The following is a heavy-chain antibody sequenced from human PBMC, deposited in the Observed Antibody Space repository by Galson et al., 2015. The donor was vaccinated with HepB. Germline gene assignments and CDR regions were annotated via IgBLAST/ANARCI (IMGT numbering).Heavy chain of an antibody. V-gene: IGHV1-46*04. D-gene: IGHD5-24*01. CDR1: GYTFTSYY. Sequence: SVKVSCKASGYTFTSYYMHWVRQAPGQGLEWMGIINPSGGSTSYAQKLQGRVTMTRDTSTSTVYMELRSLRSEDTAVYYCARDIGDGYNSGYFDYWGQGTLVTVSS. CDR2: INPSGGST. J-gene: IGHJ4*02. CDR3: ARDIGDGYNSGYFDY.